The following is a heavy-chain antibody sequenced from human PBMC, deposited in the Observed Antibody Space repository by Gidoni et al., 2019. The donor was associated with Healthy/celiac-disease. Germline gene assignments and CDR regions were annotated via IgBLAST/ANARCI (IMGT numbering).Heavy chain of an antibody. J-gene: IGHJ4*02. D-gene: IGHD2-15*01. Sequence: QVQLQQWGAGLLKPSEPLSLTCAVYGGSFSGYYWSWLRQPPGKGLEWIGEINHSGSTNYNPSLKSRVTISVDTSKNQFSLKLSSVTAADTAVYYCAREAAGDGYCSGGSCTYFDYWGQGTLVTVSS. CDR1: GGSFSGYY. V-gene: IGHV4-34*01. CDR2: INHSGST. CDR3: AREAAGDGYCSGGSCTYFDY.